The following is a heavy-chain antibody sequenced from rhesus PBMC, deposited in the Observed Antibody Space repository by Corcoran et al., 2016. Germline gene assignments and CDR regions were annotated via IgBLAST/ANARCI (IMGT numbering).Heavy chain of an antibody. CDR3: DRGDNIWSGWGHSFDV. Sequence: QVQLVQSGAEVKTPGSSVKVSCKASGYTFTDYYIHWMRLAPGQGLEWMGEINPKTGCTYDEQRFQGRVYMTRDTSTNTVDMELTSLTSEDTAVYYCDRGDNIWSGWGHSFDVWGRGVMVTVSS. D-gene: IGHD3-3*01. V-gene: IGHV1-138*01. CDR1: GYTFTDYY. J-gene: IGHJ5-2*02. CDR2: INPKTGCT.